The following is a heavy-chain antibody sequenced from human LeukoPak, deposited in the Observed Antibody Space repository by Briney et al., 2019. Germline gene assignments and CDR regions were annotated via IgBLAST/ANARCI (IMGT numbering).Heavy chain of an antibody. Sequence: PGGSLRLSCAASGFTFSSSAMSWVRQAPGKGLEWVSAISNNGGYTYYADSVQGRFTISRDNSKNTLYLQINSLRAEDTAVYYCAKDYYDSSGHDAFDIWGQGTMVTVSS. CDR3: AKDYYDSSGHDAFDI. CDR2: ISNNGGYT. J-gene: IGHJ3*02. CDR1: GFTFSSSA. D-gene: IGHD3-22*01. V-gene: IGHV3-23*01.